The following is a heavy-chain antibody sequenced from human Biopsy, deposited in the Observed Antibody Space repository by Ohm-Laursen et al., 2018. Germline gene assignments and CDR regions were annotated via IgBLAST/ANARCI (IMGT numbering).Heavy chain of an antibody. CDR3: ASLGLVWFGELLSVPFGMDV. V-gene: IGHV3-33*01. D-gene: IGHD3-10*01. J-gene: IGHJ6*02. CDR2: IWYDGSNK. CDR1: GFTFSNYG. Sequence: SLRLSCSAPGFTFSNYGMHWVRQAPGKGLEWVALIWYDGSNKNSEDSVKGRFTVSRDNSKNTLFLQMNNLRAEDTAVYFCASLGLVWFGELLSVPFGMDVWGQGTTVTVSS.